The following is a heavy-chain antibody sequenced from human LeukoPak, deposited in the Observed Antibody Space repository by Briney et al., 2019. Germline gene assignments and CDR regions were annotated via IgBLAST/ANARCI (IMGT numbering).Heavy chain of an antibody. CDR3: VKHGAYDFDQ. CDR2: VYLGGNT. J-gene: IGHJ4*02. Sequence: SETLSLTCVVSGGSISSSNWWSWVRQPPGQGLEWIGQVYLGGNTVYNPSLKSRVTISADKPKNQFSLELTSVTAADTAVYYCVKHGAYDFDQWGQGTLVTVSS. D-gene: IGHD4-17*01. V-gene: IGHV4-4*02. CDR1: GGSISSSNW.